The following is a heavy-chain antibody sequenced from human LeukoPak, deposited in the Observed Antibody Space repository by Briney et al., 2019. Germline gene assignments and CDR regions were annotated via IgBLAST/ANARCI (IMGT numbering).Heavy chain of an antibody. CDR1: VGTFRSYA. Sequence: SVKVSCKASVGTFRSYAISWVRQAPRQGLEWMGRIIPIFGTANYAQKFQGRVTITTDESTSTAYMELSNLRSEDTAVYYCARDSDCSSTSCPINWFDPWGQGTLVTVSS. CDR2: IIPIFGTA. D-gene: IGHD2-2*01. CDR3: ARDSDCSSTSCPINWFDP. V-gene: IGHV1-69*05. J-gene: IGHJ5*02.